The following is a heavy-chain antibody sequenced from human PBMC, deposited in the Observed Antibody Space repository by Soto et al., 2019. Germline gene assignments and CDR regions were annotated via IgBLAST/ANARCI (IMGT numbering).Heavy chain of an antibody. CDR3: ARDNEYQLLSPSFDY. Sequence: QVQLVQSGAEVKKPGSSVKVSCKASGGTLINYPISWVRQAPGQGLEWMGGITPIFGTAHYARKFQGRVTITADESTGTAYMELTSLRSEDTAVYYCARDNEYQLLSPSFDYWGQGTLVTVSS. J-gene: IGHJ4*02. D-gene: IGHD2-2*01. CDR2: ITPIFGTA. V-gene: IGHV1-69*01. CDR1: GGTLINYP.